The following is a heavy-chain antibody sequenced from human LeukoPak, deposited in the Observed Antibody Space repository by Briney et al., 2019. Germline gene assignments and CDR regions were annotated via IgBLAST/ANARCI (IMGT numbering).Heavy chain of an antibody. J-gene: IGHJ6*03. D-gene: IGHD2-8*01. CDR2: IYYSGST. CDR3: ARDHPTPNAGYMDV. V-gene: IGHV4-39*02. Sequence: SETLSLTCTVSGGSISSSSYYWGWIRQPPGKGLEWIGSIYYSGSTYYNTSLKSRVTISVDTSKNQFSLKLSSVTAADTAVYYCARDHPTPNAGYMDVWGRGTTVTVSS. CDR1: GGSISSSSYY.